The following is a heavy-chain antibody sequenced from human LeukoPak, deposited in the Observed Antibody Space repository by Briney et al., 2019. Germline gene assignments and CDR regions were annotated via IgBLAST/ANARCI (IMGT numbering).Heavy chain of an antibody. CDR1: GFTFSSYA. CDR2: IWYDGSNK. CDR3: ARDESSWWHFDY. V-gene: IGHV3-33*08. Sequence: PGGSLRLSCAASGFTFSSYAMHWVRQAPGKGLEWVAVIWYDGSNKYYADSVKGRFTISRDNSKNTLYLQMNSLRAEDTAVYYCARDESSWWHFDYWGQGTLVTVSS. J-gene: IGHJ4*02. D-gene: IGHD6-13*01.